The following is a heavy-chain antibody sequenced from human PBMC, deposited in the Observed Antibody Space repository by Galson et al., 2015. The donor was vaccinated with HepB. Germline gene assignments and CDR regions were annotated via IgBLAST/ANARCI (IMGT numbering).Heavy chain of an antibody. J-gene: IGHJ4*02. D-gene: IGHD3-22*01. CDR1: GFTFSNAW. CDR3: TTINPYYYDSSGLRPIDY. V-gene: IGHV3-15*07. Sequence: SLRLSCAASGFTFSNAWMNWVRQAPGKGLEWVGRIKSKTDGGTTDYAAPVKGRFTISRDDSKNTLYLQMNSLKTEDTAVYYCTTINPYYYDSSGLRPIDYWGQGTLVTVSS. CDR2: IKSKTDGGTT.